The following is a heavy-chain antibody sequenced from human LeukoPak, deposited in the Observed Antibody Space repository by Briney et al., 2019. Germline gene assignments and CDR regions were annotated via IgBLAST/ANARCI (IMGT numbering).Heavy chain of an antibody. J-gene: IGHJ4*02. V-gene: IGHV3-23*01. Sequence: GGSLRLSCAASGFTFSSYAMSWVCQAPGKGLEWVSAISGSGGSTYYADSVKGRFTISRDNSKNTLYLQMNSLRAEDTAVYYCAKLPTSRGLPSIFDYWGQGTLVTVSS. CDR3: AKLPTSRGLPSIFDY. CDR2: ISGSGGST. CDR1: GFTFSSYA. D-gene: IGHD3-10*01.